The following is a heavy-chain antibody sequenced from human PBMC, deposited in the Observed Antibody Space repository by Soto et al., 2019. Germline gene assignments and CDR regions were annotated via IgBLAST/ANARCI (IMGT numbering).Heavy chain of an antibody. J-gene: IGHJ6*02. CDR3: ARRAYHSYNAIDV. Sequence: QVQLVESGGGVVQPGRSLRLSCAASGFTYSDFALHWVRQAPGKGLEWVAFISYDGSDKYYTDSVKVRFAISRDNSKDTLYLQMNSLRPEATAVYYWARRAYHSYNAIDVWGQGTTVTVSS. CDR2: ISYDGSDK. D-gene: IGHD3-22*01. CDR1: GFTYSDFA. V-gene: IGHV3-30*09.